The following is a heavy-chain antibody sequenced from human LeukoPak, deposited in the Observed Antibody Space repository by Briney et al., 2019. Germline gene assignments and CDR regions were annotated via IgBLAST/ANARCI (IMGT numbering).Heavy chain of an antibody. V-gene: IGHV5-51*01. D-gene: IGHD3-22*01. J-gene: IGHJ4*02. Sequence: GASLKISCKGSGSTFTSYWIGWVRQMPGKGLEWMGIIYPGDSDTRYSPSFQGQVTISADKSISTAYLQWSSLKASDTAMYYCARVHYYYDSSGYHPGSFDYWGQGTLVTVSS. CDR2: IYPGDSDT. CDR3: ARVHYYYDSSGYHPGSFDY. CDR1: GSTFTSYW.